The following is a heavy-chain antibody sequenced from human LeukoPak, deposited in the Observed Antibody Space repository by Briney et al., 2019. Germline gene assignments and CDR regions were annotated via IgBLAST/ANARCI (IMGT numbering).Heavy chain of an antibody. V-gene: IGHV1-46*01. Sequence: GGSLRLSCAASGFTFTSYYMPWVRQAPGQGLEWMGIINPSGGSTSYAQKFQGRVTMTRDTSTSTVYMELSSLRSEDTAVYYCARGTAPFDYWGQGTLVTVSS. CDR2: INPSGGST. D-gene: IGHD4-17*01. J-gene: IGHJ4*02. CDR1: GFTFTSYY. CDR3: ARGTAPFDY.